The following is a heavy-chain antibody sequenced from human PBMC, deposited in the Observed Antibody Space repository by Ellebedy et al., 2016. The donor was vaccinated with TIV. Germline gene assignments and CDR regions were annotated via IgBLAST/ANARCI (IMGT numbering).Heavy chain of an antibody. CDR2: IWYDGSNK. J-gene: IGHJ4*02. Sequence: GGSLRLSXAAPGFTFSSYGIHWVRQAPGKGLEWVAVIWYDGSNKYYADSVKGRFTISRDNSKNTLYLQMNSLRAEDTAVYYCARDQPYYDSSGYDYWGQGTLVTVSS. CDR3: ARDQPYYDSSGYDY. V-gene: IGHV3-33*01. D-gene: IGHD3-22*01. CDR1: GFTFSSYG.